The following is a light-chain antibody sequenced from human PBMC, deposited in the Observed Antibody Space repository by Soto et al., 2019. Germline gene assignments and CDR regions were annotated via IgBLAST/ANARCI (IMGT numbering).Light chain of an antibody. V-gene: IGKV1-9*01. Sequence: DIQLTQSPSFLSASVGDRVSITCRASQGINTYLVWYQQKPGKAPKLLIYAASTLQSGVPPRFSGSGSGTEFTLTISSLQPEDFATYYCQQFNSYPRTFGQGTQVEIK. J-gene: IGKJ1*01. CDR1: QGINTY. CDR2: AAS. CDR3: QQFNSYPRT.